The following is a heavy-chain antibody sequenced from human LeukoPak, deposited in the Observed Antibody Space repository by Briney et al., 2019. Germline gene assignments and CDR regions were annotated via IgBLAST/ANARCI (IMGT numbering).Heavy chain of an antibody. D-gene: IGHD1-26*01. Sequence: SETLSLTCTVSGGSISSYYWGWICQPPGKGLEWIGSIYYSGSTYYNPSLKSRVTIYVDTSKNQFSLKLSSVTAADTAVYYCARHWYSGSSHFDYWGQGTLVTVSS. CDR2: IYYSGST. J-gene: IGHJ4*02. V-gene: IGHV4-39*01. CDR1: GGSISSYY. CDR3: ARHWYSGSSHFDY.